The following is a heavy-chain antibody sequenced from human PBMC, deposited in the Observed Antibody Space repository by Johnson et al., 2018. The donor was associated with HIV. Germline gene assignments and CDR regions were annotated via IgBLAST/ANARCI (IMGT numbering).Heavy chain of an antibody. V-gene: IGHV3-43D*03. J-gene: IGHJ3*02. Sequence: VQLVESGGGLVQPGGSLRLSCAASGFSFGDYAMHWVRQVTGKGLEWVSLISWDGANTYYADSVKGQFIISSDNGKNSLYLQMNSLRAEDTAVYYCARVRGKIPRGAFDIWGQGTMVTVSS. CDR2: ISWDGANT. CDR1: GFSFGDYA. CDR3: ARVRGKIPRGAFDI. D-gene: IGHD3-10*01.